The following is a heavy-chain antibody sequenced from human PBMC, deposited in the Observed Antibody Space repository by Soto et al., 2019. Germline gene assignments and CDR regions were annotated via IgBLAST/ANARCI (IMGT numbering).Heavy chain of an antibody. J-gene: IGHJ4*02. CDR2: IYYSGTT. CDR1: GGSISSEGYY. CDR3: ARGRGYSYGPYYFDY. Sequence: SSETLSLTCTVSGGSISSEGYYWSWFRQLPGKGLEWIGDIYYSGTTYYNPSLRSRLTISGDASKSQFSLKLSSVTAADTALYYCARGRGYSYGPYYFDYWGQGTLVTVSS. D-gene: IGHD5-18*01. V-gene: IGHV4-31*03.